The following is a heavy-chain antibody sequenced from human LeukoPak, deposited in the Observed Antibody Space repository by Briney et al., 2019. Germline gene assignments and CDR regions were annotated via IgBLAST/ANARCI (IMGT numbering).Heavy chain of an antibody. CDR3: AREGVGYCSGGSCYYFDY. D-gene: IGHD2-15*01. J-gene: IGHJ4*02. CDR1: GFTFSSYW. CDR2: IKQDGSEK. Sequence: GGSLRLSCAASGFTFSSYWMSWVRQAPGKGLERVANIKQDGSEKYYVGSVKGRFTISRDNAKNSLYLQMNSLRAEDTAVYYCAREGVGYCSGGSCYYFDYWGQGTLVTVSS. V-gene: IGHV3-7*01.